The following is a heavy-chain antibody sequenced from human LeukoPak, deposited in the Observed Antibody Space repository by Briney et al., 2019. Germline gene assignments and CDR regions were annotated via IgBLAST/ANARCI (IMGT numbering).Heavy chain of an antibody. V-gene: IGHV3-33*01. CDR1: GFTFSSYG. Sequence: PGGSLRLSCAASGFTFSSYGMHWVRQAPGKGLEWVAVIWYDGSNKYYADSVKGRYTISRDNSKNSLYLQMNSLRAEDTAVYYCARHSIISDYYYFDYWGQGALVTVSS. CDR3: ARHSIISDYYYFDY. D-gene: IGHD3-22*01. J-gene: IGHJ4*02. CDR2: IWYDGSNK.